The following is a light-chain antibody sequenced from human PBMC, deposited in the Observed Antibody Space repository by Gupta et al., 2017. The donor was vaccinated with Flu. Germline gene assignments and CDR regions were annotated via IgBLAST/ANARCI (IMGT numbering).Light chain of an antibody. V-gene: IGKV3-11*01. CDR3: QQRSNWPPMT. J-gene: IGKJ1*01. Sequence: EIVLTQSPATLSLSPGERATLSCRASQSVRSYLAWYKQKPGQAPRLLIYDASNRDTGIPARFSGSGYGTDFTLTISSREPEDFAVYYCQQRSNWPPMTFGRGTKVEIK. CDR2: DAS. CDR1: QSVRSY.